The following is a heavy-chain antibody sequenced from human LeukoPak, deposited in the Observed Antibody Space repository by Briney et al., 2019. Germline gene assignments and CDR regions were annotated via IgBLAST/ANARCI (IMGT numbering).Heavy chain of an antibody. CDR2: IYDSGST. J-gene: IGHJ4*02. Sequence: SETLSLTCTVSGGSISSYYWSWIRQPPGKGLEWIGYIYDSGSTNYNPSLKSRVTISLDTSKNQFSLKLTSVTAADTAVYYCARHRVGVTRDFDYWGQGTLVTVSS. CDR3: ARHRVGVTRDFDY. V-gene: IGHV4-59*08. CDR1: GGSISSYY. D-gene: IGHD1-26*01.